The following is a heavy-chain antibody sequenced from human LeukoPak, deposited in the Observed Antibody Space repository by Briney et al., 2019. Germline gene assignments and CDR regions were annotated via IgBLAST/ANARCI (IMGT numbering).Heavy chain of an antibody. CDR3: ARDSELQTSGYYYFYYYYYMDV. CDR2: ISSNGGST. V-gene: IGHV3-64*01. J-gene: IGHJ6*03. Sequence: PGGSLRLSCAASGFTFSSYAMHWVRQAPGKGLEYVSAISSNGGSTYYANSVKGRFTISRDNSKNTLYLQMGSLRAEDMAVYYCARDSELQTSGYYYFYYYYYMDVWGKGTTVTVSS. CDR1: GFTFSSYA. D-gene: IGHD3-22*01.